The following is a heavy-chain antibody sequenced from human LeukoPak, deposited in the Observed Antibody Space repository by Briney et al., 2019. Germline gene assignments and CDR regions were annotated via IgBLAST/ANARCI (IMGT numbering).Heavy chain of an antibody. D-gene: IGHD2-8*01. V-gene: IGHV1-18*01. Sequence: GASVTVSCTASGYTFTSYGISWVRQAPGQGLEWMGWISAYNGNTNYGETLQGRVTLTTDTSTSTVYMELRSLRSDDTAVYYCARHFGVYYYYFYMDVWGKGTTVTVSS. CDR1: GYTFTSYG. CDR3: ARHFGVYYYYFYMDV. J-gene: IGHJ6*03. CDR2: ISAYNGNT.